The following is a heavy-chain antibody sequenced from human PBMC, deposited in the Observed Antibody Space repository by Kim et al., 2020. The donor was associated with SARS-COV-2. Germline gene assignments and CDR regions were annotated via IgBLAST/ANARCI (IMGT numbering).Heavy chain of an antibody. V-gene: IGHV4-39*01. J-gene: IGHJ6*02. Sequence: NPSLKSRVTISVDTSKNQFSLKLSFVTAADTAMYYCARANIHSYFYAMDVWGLGTAVTVSS. CDR3: ARANIHSYFYAMDV.